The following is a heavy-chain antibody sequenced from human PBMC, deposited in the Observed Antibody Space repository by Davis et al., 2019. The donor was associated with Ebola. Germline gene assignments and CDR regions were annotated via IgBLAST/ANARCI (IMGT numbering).Heavy chain of an antibody. D-gene: IGHD3-10*01. CDR3: ARGPGHLDY. J-gene: IGHJ4*02. V-gene: IGHV3-53*01. Sequence: DSVKGRFTISRDNSQSAVHLQMNSLRAEDTAVYYCARGPGHLDYWGQGTLVTVSS.